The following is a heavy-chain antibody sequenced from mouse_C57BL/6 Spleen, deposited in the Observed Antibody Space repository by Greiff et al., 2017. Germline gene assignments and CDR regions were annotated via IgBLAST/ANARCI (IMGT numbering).Heavy chain of an antibody. CDR3: VRGDYYGSSFYYAMDY. V-gene: IGHV10-3*01. D-gene: IGHD1-1*01. CDR1: GFTFNTYA. J-gene: IGHJ4*01. CDR2: IRSKSSNYAT. Sequence: EAGGGLVQPKGSLKLSCAASGFTFNTYAMHWVRQAPGKGLEWVARIRSKSSNYATYYADSVKDRFTISRDDSQSMLYLQMNNLKTEDTAMYYCVRGDYYGSSFYYAMDYWGQGTSVTVSS.